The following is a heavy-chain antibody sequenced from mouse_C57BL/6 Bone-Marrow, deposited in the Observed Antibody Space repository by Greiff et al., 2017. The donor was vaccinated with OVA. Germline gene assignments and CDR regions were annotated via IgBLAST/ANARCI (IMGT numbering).Heavy chain of an antibody. V-gene: IGHV1-61*01. J-gene: IGHJ2*01. D-gene: IGHD1-1*01. Sequence: QVQLQQPGAELVRPGSSVKLSCKASGYTFTSYWMDWVTQRPGQGLEWIGNIYPSDSETHYNQKFKDKATLTVDKSSSTAYMQLSSLTSEDSAVYYCARSTTVVVDYWGQGTTLTVSS. CDR2: IYPSDSET. CDR3: ARSTTVVVDY. CDR1: GYTFTSYW.